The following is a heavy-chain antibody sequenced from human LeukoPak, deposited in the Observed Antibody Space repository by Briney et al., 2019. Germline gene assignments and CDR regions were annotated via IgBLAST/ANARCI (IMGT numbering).Heavy chain of an antibody. CDR3: ARDTDTAMVEDY. V-gene: IGHV1-69*13. CDR2: IIPIFGTA. Sequence: ASVKVSCKASGGTFSSYAIIWVRQAPGQGLEWMGGIIPIFGTANYAQKFQGRVTITADESTSTAYMELSSLRSEDTAVYYCARDTDTAMVEDYWGQGTLVTVSS. CDR1: GGTFSSYA. D-gene: IGHD5-18*01. J-gene: IGHJ4*02.